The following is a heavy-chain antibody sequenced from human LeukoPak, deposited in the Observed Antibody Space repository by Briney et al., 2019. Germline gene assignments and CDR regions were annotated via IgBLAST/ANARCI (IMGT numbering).Heavy chain of an antibody. Sequence: ASVKVSCKASGYTFTGYYMHWVRQAPGQGLEWMGWINPNSGGTNYAQKFQGRVTMTRDTSISTAYTELSRLRSDDTAVYYCARDYYDILTASLRANWFDPWGPGTLVTVSS. CDR2: INPNSGGT. D-gene: IGHD3-9*01. CDR3: ARDYYDILTASLRANWFDP. CDR1: GYTFTGYY. V-gene: IGHV1-2*02. J-gene: IGHJ5*02.